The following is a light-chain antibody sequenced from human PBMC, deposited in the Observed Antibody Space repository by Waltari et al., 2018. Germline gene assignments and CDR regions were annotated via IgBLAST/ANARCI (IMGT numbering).Light chain of an antibody. Sequence: DIVMTQSPLSLPVTPGEPASIPSRSSQSLLHSNGYNYLDWYLQKPGQSPQLLIYLGSNRASGVPDRFSGSGSGTDFTLKISRVEAEDVGVYYCMQALQTPKTFGQGTKLEIK. CDR1: QSLLHSNGYNY. V-gene: IGKV2-28*01. J-gene: IGKJ2*01. CDR3: MQALQTPKT. CDR2: LGS.